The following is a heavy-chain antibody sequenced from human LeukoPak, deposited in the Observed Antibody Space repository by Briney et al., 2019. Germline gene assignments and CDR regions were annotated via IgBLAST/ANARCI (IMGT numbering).Heavy chain of an antibody. J-gene: IGHJ6*02. V-gene: IGHV1-69*13. CDR2: IIPIFGTA. CDR3: AREDIVVVPAALYYGMDV. Sequence: GASVKVSCKASGGTFSSYAISWVRQAPGQGLEWMGGIIPIFGTANYAQKFQGRVTITADESTSTAYMELSSLRSEDTAVYYCAREDIVVVPAALYYGMDVWGQGTTVTVSS. D-gene: IGHD2-2*01. CDR1: GGTFSSYA.